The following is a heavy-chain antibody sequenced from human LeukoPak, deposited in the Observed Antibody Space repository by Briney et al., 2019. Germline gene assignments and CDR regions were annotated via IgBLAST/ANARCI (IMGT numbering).Heavy chain of an antibody. CDR1: GFTFSNAW. CDR3: TTEALWFGELSPC. V-gene: IGHV3-15*01. Sequence: PGGSLRLSCAASGFTFSNAWMSWVRQAPGKGLEWVGRIKSKTDGGTTDYAAPVKGRFTISRDDSKNALYLQMNSLKTEDTAVYYCTTEALWFGELSPCWGQGTLATVSS. D-gene: IGHD3-10*01. CDR2: IKSKTDGGTT. J-gene: IGHJ4*02.